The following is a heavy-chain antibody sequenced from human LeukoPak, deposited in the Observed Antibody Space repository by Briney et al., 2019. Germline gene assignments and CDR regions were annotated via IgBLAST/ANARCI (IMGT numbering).Heavy chain of an antibody. CDR1: GFTFSSYW. Sequence: GGSLRLSCAASGFTFSSYWMHWVRQAPGKGLVWVSRINSDGSSTSYADSVKGRFTISRDSAKNTLYLQMNSLRAEDTAVYYCARAEGSYYLNWFDPWGQGTLVTVSS. J-gene: IGHJ5*02. CDR3: ARAEGSYYLNWFDP. CDR2: INSDGSST. V-gene: IGHV3-74*01. D-gene: IGHD3-10*01.